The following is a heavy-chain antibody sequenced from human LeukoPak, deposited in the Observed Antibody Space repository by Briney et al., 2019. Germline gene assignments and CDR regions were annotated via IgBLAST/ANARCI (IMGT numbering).Heavy chain of an antibody. CDR1: GGSISSSTYS. D-gene: IGHD5-24*01. CDR3: ARGSGPSLWLQPFDY. CDR2: IHYDGNT. J-gene: IGHJ4*02. V-gene: IGHV4-39*01. Sequence: SETLSLTCTVSGGSISSSTYSWTWIRQPPGKGLEWIGSIHYDGNTYYKPSLKSRVTISVDTSKIQFSLRLSSATAADMATYYCARGSGPSLWLQPFDYWGQGTLVTVSS.